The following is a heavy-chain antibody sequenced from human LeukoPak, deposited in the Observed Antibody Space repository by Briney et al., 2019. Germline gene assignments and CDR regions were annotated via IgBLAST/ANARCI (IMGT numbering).Heavy chain of an antibody. CDR1: GGSIISSSYY. J-gene: IGHJ5*02. Sequence: SETLSLTCTVSGGSIISSSYYWGWIRQPPGKGLEWIGSIYYSGSTYYSPSLKSRVTISVDTSKNQFSLKRSSVTAADTAVYYCARRSSYCSSTSCSVWFDPWGQGNLVTVSS. D-gene: IGHD2-2*01. V-gene: IGHV4-39*01. CDR3: ARRSSYCSSTSCSVWFDP. CDR2: IYYSGST.